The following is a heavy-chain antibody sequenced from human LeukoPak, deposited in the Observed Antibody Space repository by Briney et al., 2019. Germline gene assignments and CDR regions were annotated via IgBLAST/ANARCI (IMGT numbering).Heavy chain of an antibody. CDR1: GGTFSSYA. CDR3: ARDRVMRRAYDFWSGYYQFDAFDI. Sequence: GASVKVSCKASGGTFSSYAISWVRQAPGQGLEWMGGIIPIFGTANYAQKFQGRVTITTDESTSTAYMELSSLRSEDTAVYYCARDRVMRRAYDFWSGYYQFDAFDIWGQGTMVTVSS. V-gene: IGHV1-69*05. J-gene: IGHJ3*02. CDR2: IIPIFGTA. D-gene: IGHD3-3*01.